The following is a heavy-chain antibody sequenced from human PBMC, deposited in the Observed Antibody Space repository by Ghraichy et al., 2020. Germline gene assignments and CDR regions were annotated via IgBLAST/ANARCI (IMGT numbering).Heavy chain of an antibody. J-gene: IGHJ4*02. CDR1: GYTFTSYG. CDR3: ARDGRALYYDFWSGYSKIFDY. Sequence: VSVKVSCKASGYTFTSYGISWVRQAPGQGLEWMGWISAYNGNTNYAQKLQGRVTMTTDTSTSTAYVELRSLRSDDTAVYYCARDGRALYYDFWSGYSKIFDYWGQGTLVTVSS. D-gene: IGHD3-3*01. V-gene: IGHV1-18*01. CDR2: ISAYNGNT.